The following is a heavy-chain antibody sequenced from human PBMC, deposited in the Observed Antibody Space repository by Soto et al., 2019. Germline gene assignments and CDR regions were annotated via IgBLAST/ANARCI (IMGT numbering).Heavy chain of an antibody. J-gene: IGHJ3*02. CDR3: ASHSFTMVRGIIGSPVDI. CDR2: IFVSNGST. V-gene: IGHV1-18*01. D-gene: IGHD3-10*01. Sequence: QVLLVQSGAEVKKPGASVRVSCKASGFTFSTYGISWVRQAPGQGLEWMGRIFVSNGSTHYAQNYQSRLTLTTERSTSIAYMELRSLRSDDTAVYYCASHSFTMVRGIIGSPVDIWGQGTMITVSS. CDR1: GFTFSTYG.